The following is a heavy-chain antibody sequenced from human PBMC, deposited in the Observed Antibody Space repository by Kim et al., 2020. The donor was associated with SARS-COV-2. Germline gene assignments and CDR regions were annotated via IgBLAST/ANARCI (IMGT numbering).Heavy chain of an antibody. J-gene: IGHJ6*02. V-gene: IGHV3-30*18. CDR1: GFTFSNYG. D-gene: IGHD2-2*01. CDR3: VKVSVGGYCSSTSCLMDV. Sequence: GGSLRLSCAASGFTFSNYGMHWVRQAPGKGLEWVALISDDGSNKYYADSVKGRFTISRDNSKNTLYLQMSSLRGDDTAVYYCVKVSVGGYCSSTSCLMDVWGQGTTVTVSS. CDR2: ISDDGSNK.